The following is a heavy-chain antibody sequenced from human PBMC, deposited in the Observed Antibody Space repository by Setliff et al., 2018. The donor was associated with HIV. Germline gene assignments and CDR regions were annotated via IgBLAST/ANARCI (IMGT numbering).Heavy chain of an antibody. V-gene: IGHV1-46*01. CDR2: INPSGGST. Sequence: GASVKVSCKASGYTFTSYYMHWVRQVPGQGLEWMGIINPSGGSTSYAQKFQGRVTMTRDTSTSTVYMELSSLRSEDTAVYYCARDRNVVVVAAYAFDIWGQGTMVTVSS. CDR3: ARDRNVVVVAAYAFDI. J-gene: IGHJ3*02. D-gene: IGHD2-15*01. CDR1: GYTFTSYY.